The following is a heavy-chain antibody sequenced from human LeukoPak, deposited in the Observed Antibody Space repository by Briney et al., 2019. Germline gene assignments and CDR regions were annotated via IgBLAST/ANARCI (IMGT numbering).Heavy chain of an antibody. J-gene: IGHJ5*02. CDR1: GYTFTGYY. CDR2: INPNSGGT. Sequence: ASVKVSCKASGYTFTGYYMHWVRQAPGQGLEWMGWINPNSGGTNYAQKFQGRVTMTRDTSISTAYMELSRLRSDDTAVYYCARGHRFYSNYVGGFWFDPWGQGTLVTVSS. D-gene: IGHD4-11*01. CDR3: ARGHRFYSNYVGGFWFDP. V-gene: IGHV1-2*02.